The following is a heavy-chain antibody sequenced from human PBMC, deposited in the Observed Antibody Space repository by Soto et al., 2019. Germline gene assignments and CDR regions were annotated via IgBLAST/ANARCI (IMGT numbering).Heavy chain of an antibody. Sequence: GGSLRLSCAASGFTFSDYYMSWIRQAPGKGLEWVSYISSSGSTIYYADSVKGRFTISRDNAKNSLYLQMNSLRAEDTAVYYCARDASFDWSYYTPYLYFDYWGQGTLVTVSS. V-gene: IGHV3-11*01. CDR2: ISSSGSTI. CDR1: GFTFSDYY. CDR3: ARDASFDWSYYTPYLYFDY. J-gene: IGHJ4*02. D-gene: IGHD3-9*01.